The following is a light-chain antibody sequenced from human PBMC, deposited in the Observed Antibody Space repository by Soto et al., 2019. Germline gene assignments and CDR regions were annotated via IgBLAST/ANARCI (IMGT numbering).Light chain of an antibody. J-gene: IGKJ1*01. V-gene: IGKV1-5*01. Sequence: DIEMTQSPSTLSASVGDRVTITCRASQSVNNRLAWYQQKPGKAPNLLIYDTSTLESGVPSRFSGSGSGTEFTLTISSLPPDDFATYYCQQYNTYPTFGQGTKVEIK. CDR1: QSVNNR. CDR2: DTS. CDR3: QQYNTYPT.